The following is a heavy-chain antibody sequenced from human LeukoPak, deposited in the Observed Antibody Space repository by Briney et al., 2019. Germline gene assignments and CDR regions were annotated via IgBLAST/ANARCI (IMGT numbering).Heavy chain of an antibody. Sequence: ASVKVSCKASGGTFSSYAISWVRQAPGQGLEWMGRIIPILGIANYAQKFQGRVTITADKSTSTAYMELSSLRSEDTAVYYCARTLVVVAAMSAYWFDPWGQGTLATVSS. CDR3: ARTLVVVAAMSAYWFDP. CDR2: IIPILGIA. CDR1: GGTFSSYA. V-gene: IGHV1-69*04. J-gene: IGHJ5*02. D-gene: IGHD2-15*01.